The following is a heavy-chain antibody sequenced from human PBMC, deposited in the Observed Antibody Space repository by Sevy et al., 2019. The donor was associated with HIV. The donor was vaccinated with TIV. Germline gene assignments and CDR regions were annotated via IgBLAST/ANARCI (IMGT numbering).Heavy chain of an antibody. CDR1: GFIFSYFW. V-gene: IGHV5-51*01. Sequence: GESLKISCRGSGFIFSYFWIGWVRQMPGKGLEWMGIIYPGDSDTRYSPSFQGQVTISADKSINTAYLQWNNLKASDTAIYYCVRRRVPDTFDFWGQGTLVTVSS. CDR2: IYPGDSDT. CDR3: VRRRVPDTFDF. J-gene: IGHJ3*01.